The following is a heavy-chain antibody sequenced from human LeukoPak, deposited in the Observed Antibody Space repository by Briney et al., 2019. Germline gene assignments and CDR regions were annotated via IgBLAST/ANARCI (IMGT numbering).Heavy chain of an antibody. Sequence: GGSLRLSCAASGFSFSTYWMTWVRQAPGKGLEWVANIKEDGSDKYYLDSVKGRFTISRHNAKKSLYLQMTSLRVEDTAVYYCASEATGDALDYWGQGTLVTVSS. CDR3: ASEATGDALDY. V-gene: IGHV3-7*04. D-gene: IGHD7-27*01. J-gene: IGHJ4*02. CDR1: GFSFSTYW. CDR2: IKEDGSDK.